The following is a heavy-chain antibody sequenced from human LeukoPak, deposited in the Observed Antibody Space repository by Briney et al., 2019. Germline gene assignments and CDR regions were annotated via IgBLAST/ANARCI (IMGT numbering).Heavy chain of an antibody. Sequence: SETLSLTCTVSGGSISSYYWSWIRQPPGKGLKWIGYIYYTGTTNYNPSLKSRVTISVDTSKNQFSLKLSSVTAADTAVYYCARGGWRLDYWGQGTLVTVSS. J-gene: IGHJ4*02. CDR2: IYYTGTT. CDR3: ARGGWRLDY. V-gene: IGHV4-59*01. D-gene: IGHD2-15*01. CDR1: GGSISSYY.